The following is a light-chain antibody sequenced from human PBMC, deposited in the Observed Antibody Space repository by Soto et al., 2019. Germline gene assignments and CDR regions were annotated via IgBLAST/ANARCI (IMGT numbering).Light chain of an antibody. CDR1: QSISSW. V-gene: IGKV1-5*03. CDR2: KAS. CDR3: QQYDTYWT. J-gene: IGKJ1*01. Sequence: DIQMTQSPSTLSASVGDRITVTCRASQSISSWLAWFQQKPRKAPKLLVYKASTVETGVPSRFSGSGSGTDFTLTISSLQPDDFATYYCQQYDTYWTFGQGTKVEIK.